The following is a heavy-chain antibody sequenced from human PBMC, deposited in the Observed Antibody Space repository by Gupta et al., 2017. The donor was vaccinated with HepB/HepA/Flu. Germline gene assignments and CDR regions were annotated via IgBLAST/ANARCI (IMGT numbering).Heavy chain of an antibody. CDR1: GSPFSSYA. Sequence: EVQLLESGGGLVQRVGSLRLSCAASGSPFSSYAMRWVRQATGKVLEWVPAISGTGGSTYYADAVKGRFTISRDNSKNTLYLQMNSLRAEDTAVYYCATRVLDIVVVPAALHPDAFDIWGQGTMVTVSS. D-gene: IGHD2-2*03. V-gene: IGHV3-23*01. CDR3: ATRVLDIVVVPAALHPDAFDI. CDR2: ISGTGGST. J-gene: IGHJ3*02.